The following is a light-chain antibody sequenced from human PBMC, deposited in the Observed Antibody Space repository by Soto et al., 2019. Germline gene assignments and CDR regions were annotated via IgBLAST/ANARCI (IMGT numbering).Light chain of an antibody. CDR1: QSISRY. CDR2: DAS. V-gene: IGKV3-11*01. CDR3: QQRSEWPLT. J-gene: IGKJ4*01. Sequence: EIVLTQSPATLSLSPGERATLSCRASQSISRYLAWYQQKPGQAPRLLIYDASNRATGIPARFSGSGSGTDFSLTISGLEPEDLAVYYCQQRSEWPLTFGGGTKVEIK.